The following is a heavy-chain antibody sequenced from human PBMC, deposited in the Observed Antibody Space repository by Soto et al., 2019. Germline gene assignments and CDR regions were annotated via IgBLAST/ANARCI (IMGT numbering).Heavy chain of an antibody. CDR3: ASCSGGSCHNYYYYGMDV. J-gene: IGHJ6*02. V-gene: IGHV1-18*01. D-gene: IGHD2-15*01. CDR2: ISAYNGNT. CDR1: GYTFTSYG. Sequence: ASVKLSCKASGYTFTSYGISWVRQAPGQGLEWMGWISAYNGNTNYAQKLQGRVTMTTDTSTSTAYMELRSLRSDDTAVYYCASCSGGSCHNYYYYGMDVWGQGTTVTVSS.